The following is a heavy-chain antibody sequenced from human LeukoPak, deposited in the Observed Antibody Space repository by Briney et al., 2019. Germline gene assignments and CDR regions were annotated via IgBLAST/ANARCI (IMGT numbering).Heavy chain of an antibody. CDR1: GFTFSSYW. CDR3: ARAGYYRFDY. Sequence: GGSLRLSCAASGFTFSSYWMHWVRQAPGKGLVWVSRISTDGSATSYADSVKGRFTISRDNAENTLYLQMNSLRVEDSAVYYCARAGYYRFDYWGQGTLVTVSS. V-gene: IGHV3-74*01. CDR2: ISTDGSAT. J-gene: IGHJ4*02. D-gene: IGHD2/OR15-2a*01.